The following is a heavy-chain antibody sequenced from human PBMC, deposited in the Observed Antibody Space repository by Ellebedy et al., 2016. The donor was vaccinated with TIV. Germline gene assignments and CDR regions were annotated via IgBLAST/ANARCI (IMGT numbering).Heavy chain of an antibody. CDR3: ARFRAIDI. CDR1: GFTFSSYA. V-gene: IGHV3-30-3*01. Sequence: GESLKISCAASGFTFSSYAMHWVRQAPGKGLEWVAVISYDGSNKYYADSVKGRFTISRDNAKNSLYLQMNSLRAEDTAVYYCARFRAIDIWGQGTMVTVSS. CDR2: ISYDGSNK. J-gene: IGHJ3*02.